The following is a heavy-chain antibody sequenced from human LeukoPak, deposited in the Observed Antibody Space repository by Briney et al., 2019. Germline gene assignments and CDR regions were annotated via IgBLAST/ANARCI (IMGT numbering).Heavy chain of an antibody. CDR3: ARGGGIAAAGPHYYYYYMDV. CDR2: IIPIFGTA. V-gene: IGHV1-69*13. D-gene: IGHD6-13*01. Sequence: SVKVSCKASGGTFSSYAISWVRQAPGQGLEWMGGIIPIFGTANYAQKFQGRVTITADESTSTAYMELSSLRSEDTAVYYCARGGGIAAAGPHYYYYYMDVWGKGTTVTVSS. J-gene: IGHJ6*03. CDR1: GGTFSSYA.